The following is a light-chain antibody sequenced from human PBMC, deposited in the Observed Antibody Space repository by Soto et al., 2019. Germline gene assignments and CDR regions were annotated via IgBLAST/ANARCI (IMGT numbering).Light chain of an antibody. J-gene: IGKJ1*01. Sequence: DIHMTNSAFSLSASVGDRVTITCRASQAIRNDLGWYLQKPGKAPKRLIYAASSLDSEVPLRFSGSGSGTEVALTISSLQPEDFATYYCLQHNTNSWTFGQGTKVDIK. CDR2: AAS. CDR1: QAIRND. CDR3: LQHNTNSWT. V-gene: IGKV1-17*01.